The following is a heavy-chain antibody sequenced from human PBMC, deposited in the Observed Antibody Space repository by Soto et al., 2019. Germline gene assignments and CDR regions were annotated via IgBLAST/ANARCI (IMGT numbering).Heavy chain of an antibody. J-gene: IGHJ4*02. CDR3: ARAPPRGPAGTLAY. CDR1: GFSVSDNS. D-gene: IGHD1-1*01. CDR2: IYNDSVGGNT. V-gene: IGHV3-53*01. Sequence: VQLVESGGGLIQPGGSLRLSCAASGFSVSDNSMNWVRQAPGKGLEWVSFIYNDSVGGNTYYADFVKGRFTISRDTSTNTVYLQMNRLTVEDTAFYYCARAPPRGPAGTLAYWGQGTLVTVSS.